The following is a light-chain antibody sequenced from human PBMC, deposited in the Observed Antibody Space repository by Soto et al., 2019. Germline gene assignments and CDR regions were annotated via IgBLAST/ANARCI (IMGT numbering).Light chain of an antibody. J-gene: IGLJ1*01. CDR3: SSWTSGATYV. Sequence: QSALTQPASVSGSPGQSITISCAGTSSDVGAYNYVSWYQHHPGKAPKLMIYDVNNRPSGDSNRFSGSKSGNTASLTISGLQAEDKADYYCSSWTSGATYVFGSGTKSPS. CDR2: DVN. V-gene: IGLV2-14*03. CDR1: SSDVGAYNY.